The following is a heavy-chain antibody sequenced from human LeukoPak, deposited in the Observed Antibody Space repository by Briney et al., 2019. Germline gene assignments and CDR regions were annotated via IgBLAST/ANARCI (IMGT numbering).Heavy chain of an antibody. V-gene: IGHV1-8*02. J-gene: IGHJ4*02. Sequence: AASVKVSCKASGYTFTSYGISWVRQAPGQGLEWMGWMNPNSGNTGYAQEFQGRVTMTRNTSISTAYMELSSLRSEDTAVYYCARAYSSSWYKRGKLNTFDYWGQGNLVTVSS. CDR3: ARAYSSSWYKRGKLNTFDY. D-gene: IGHD6-13*01. CDR1: GYTFTSYG. CDR2: MNPNSGNT.